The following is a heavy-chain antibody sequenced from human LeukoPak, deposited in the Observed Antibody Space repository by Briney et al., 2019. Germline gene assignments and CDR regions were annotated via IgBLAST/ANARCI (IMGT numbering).Heavy chain of an antibody. Sequence: SETLSLTCTVSGGSISSYYWSWIRQPPGKGLEWIGYIYYSGSTNYNPSLKSRVTISVDTSKNQFSLKLSSVTAADTAVYYCAREVFGYGSGSWIDYWGQGTLVTVSS. CDR1: GGSISSYY. CDR3: AREVFGYGSGSWIDY. V-gene: IGHV4-59*01. D-gene: IGHD3-10*01. J-gene: IGHJ4*02. CDR2: IYYSGST.